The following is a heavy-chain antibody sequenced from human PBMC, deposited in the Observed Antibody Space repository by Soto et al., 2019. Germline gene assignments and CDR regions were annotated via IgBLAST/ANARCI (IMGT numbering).Heavy chain of an antibody. CDR3: GRGRSGQIVVFY. J-gene: IGHJ4*02. V-gene: IGHV1-2*02. Sequence: ASVKVSCKASGYTFTGHYIHWVRQAPEQGPEWMGEIGPESGATRYAQRFRGRVTMTRDMSITTVYMELNNLSPDDTAVYYCGRGRSGQIVVFYWGQGTPVTVSS. CDR2: IGPESGAT. D-gene: IGHD1-26*01. CDR1: GYTFTGHY.